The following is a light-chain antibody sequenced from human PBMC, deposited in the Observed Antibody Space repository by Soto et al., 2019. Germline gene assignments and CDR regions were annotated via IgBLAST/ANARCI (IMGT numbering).Light chain of an antibody. Sequence: EIVLTQSPATLSSSPGERATLSCRASQSVSSNLAWYQQKPGQAPRLLIYGASTRATGIPARFSGSGSGTEFTLTISSLQSEDFAVYDCQQYNNWPPITFGQGTRLEIK. CDR2: GAS. CDR3: QQYNNWPPIT. V-gene: IGKV3-15*01. J-gene: IGKJ5*01. CDR1: QSVSSN.